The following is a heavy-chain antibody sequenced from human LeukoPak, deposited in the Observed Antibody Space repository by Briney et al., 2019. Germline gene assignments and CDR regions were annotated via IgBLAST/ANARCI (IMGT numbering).Heavy chain of an antibody. CDR2: ISAYNGNT. Sequence: ASVKVSCKASGYTFTSYGISWVRQAPGQGLAWMGWISAYNGNTNYAQKLQGRVTMTTDTSTSTAYMELRSLRSDDTAVYYCARGLGDYYDSSGYYRVELELVIWGQGTMVTVSS. CDR1: GYTFTSYG. J-gene: IGHJ3*02. V-gene: IGHV1-18*01. D-gene: IGHD3-22*01. CDR3: ARGLGDYYDSSGYYRVELELVI.